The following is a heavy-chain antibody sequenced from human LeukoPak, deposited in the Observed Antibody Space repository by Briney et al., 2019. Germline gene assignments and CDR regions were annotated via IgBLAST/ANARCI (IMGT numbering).Heavy chain of an antibody. D-gene: IGHD1-26*01. CDR1: GGSFRSYY. V-gene: IGHV4-59*01. CDR2: IYYSGST. J-gene: IGHJ4*02. CDR3: ARGTHYRYFDY. Sequence: SETLSLTCTVSGGSFRSYYWSWIRQPPGKGLEWIGYIYYSGSTNYNPSLKSRVTISVDTSKNQFSLKLSSVTAADTAVYYCARGTHYRYFDYWGQGTLVTVSS.